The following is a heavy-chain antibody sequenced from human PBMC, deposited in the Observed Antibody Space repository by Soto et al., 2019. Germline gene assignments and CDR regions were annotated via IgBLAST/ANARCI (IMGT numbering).Heavy chain of an antibody. CDR2: IYYSGST. D-gene: IGHD3-22*01. CDR1: GGSISSGGYY. Sequence: PSETLSLTCTVSGGSISSGGYYWSWIRQHPGKGLEWIGYIYYSGSTYYNPSLKSRVTISVDTSKNQFSLKLSSVTAAGTAVYYCARGDYYDSQTFDYWGQGTLVTVSS. J-gene: IGHJ4*02. V-gene: IGHV4-31*03. CDR3: ARGDYYDSQTFDY.